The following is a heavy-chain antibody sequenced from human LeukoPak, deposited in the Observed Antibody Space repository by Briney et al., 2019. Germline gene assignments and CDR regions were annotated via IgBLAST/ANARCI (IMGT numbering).Heavy chain of an antibody. Sequence: QPGGSLRLSCAASGFTFSSYSMNWVRQAPGKGLEWVSYISSSSSTIYYADSVKGRFTISRDNAKKSLYLQMNSLRAEDTAVYYCARASMEVPSYFDYWGQGTLVTVSS. CDR1: GFTFSSYS. D-gene: IGHD1-7*01. CDR3: ARASMEVPSYFDY. CDR2: ISSSSSTI. V-gene: IGHV3-48*01. J-gene: IGHJ4*02.